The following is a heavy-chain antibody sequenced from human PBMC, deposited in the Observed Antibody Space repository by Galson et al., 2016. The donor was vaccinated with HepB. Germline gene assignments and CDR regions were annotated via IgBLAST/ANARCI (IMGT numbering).Heavy chain of an antibody. CDR1: GFTVSNNY. CDR3: ARGLPDY. CDR2: ISSSSGII. Sequence: SLRLSCAASGFTVSNNYMSWVRQAPGKGLEWLSYISSSSGIIYYADSVKGRFTISRDNAKNSLYLQMNRLRAEDTAVYFCARGLPDYWGQGTLVTVSS. V-gene: IGHV3-11*04. J-gene: IGHJ4*02.